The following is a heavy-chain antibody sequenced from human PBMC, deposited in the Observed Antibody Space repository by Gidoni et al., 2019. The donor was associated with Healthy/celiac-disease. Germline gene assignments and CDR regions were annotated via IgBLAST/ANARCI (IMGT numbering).Heavy chain of an antibody. Sequence: QLQLQESGPGLVKPSETLSLTCTVSGGSISSSSYYWGWIRQPPGKGLEWIGSIYYSGSTYYNPSLKSRVTISVDTSKNQFSLKLSSVTAADTAVYYCARTFYGDYDWYFDLWGRGTLVTVSS. V-gene: IGHV4-39*01. CDR2: IYYSGST. CDR3: ARTFYGDYDWYFDL. CDR1: GGSISSSSYY. J-gene: IGHJ2*01. D-gene: IGHD4-17*01.